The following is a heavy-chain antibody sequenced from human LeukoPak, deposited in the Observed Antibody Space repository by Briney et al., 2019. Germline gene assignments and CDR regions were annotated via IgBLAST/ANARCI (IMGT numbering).Heavy chain of an antibody. CDR3: ASLSWDFYGSGSFHDY. D-gene: IGHD3-10*01. J-gene: IGHJ4*02. Sequence: SETLSLTCTVSGYSISSGYYWGWIRQPPGKGLEWIGSIYHSGSTYYNPSLKSRVTISVDTSKNQFSLKLSSATAADTAVYYCASLSWDFYGSGSFHDYWGQGTLVTVSS. V-gene: IGHV4-38-2*02. CDR1: GYSISSGYY. CDR2: IYHSGST.